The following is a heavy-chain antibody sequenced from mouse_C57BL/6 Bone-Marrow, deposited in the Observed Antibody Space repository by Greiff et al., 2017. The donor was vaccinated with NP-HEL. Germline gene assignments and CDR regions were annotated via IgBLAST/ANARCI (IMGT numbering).Heavy chain of an antibody. V-gene: IGHV5-6*02. Sequence: DVKLVESGGDLVKPGGSLKLSCAASGFTFSSYGMSWVRQTPDKRLEWVATISSGGSYNYYPDSVKGRFTISRDNAKNTLYLQMSSLKSEDTAMYYCARLNGLAYWGQGTLVTVSA. CDR3: ARLNGLAY. CDR1: GFTFSSYG. J-gene: IGHJ3*01. CDR2: ISSGGSYN. D-gene: IGHD1-2*01.